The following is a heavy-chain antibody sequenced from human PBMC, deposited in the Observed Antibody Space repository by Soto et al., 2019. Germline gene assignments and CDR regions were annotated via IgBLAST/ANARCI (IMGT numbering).Heavy chain of an antibody. V-gene: IGHV4-4*02. CDR3: ARSGWGVVVNDIGGAFDI. Sequence: QVQLQESGPGLVKPSGTLSLTCAVSGGSISSSNWWSWVRQPPGKGLEWIGEIYHSGSTNYNPSLKSRVTISVDKSKDQFSLKLSSVTAADTAVYYCARSGWGVVVNDIGGAFDIWVQGTMVTVSS. D-gene: IGHD2-21*01. J-gene: IGHJ3*02. CDR2: IYHSGST. CDR1: GGSISSSNW.